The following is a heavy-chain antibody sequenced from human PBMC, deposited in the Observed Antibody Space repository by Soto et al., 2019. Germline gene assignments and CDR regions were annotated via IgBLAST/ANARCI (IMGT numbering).Heavy chain of an antibody. D-gene: IGHD6-6*01. V-gene: IGHV1-8*01. CDR2: MNPNSGNT. CDR1: GYTFTSYD. Sequence: ASVKVSCKXSGYTFTSYDINWVRQATGQGLEWMGWMNPNSGNTGYAQKFQGRVTMTRNTSISTAYMELSSLRSEDTAVYYCARVRIAARRYYYYGMDVWGQGTTVTVSS. CDR3: ARVRIAARRYYYYGMDV. J-gene: IGHJ6*02.